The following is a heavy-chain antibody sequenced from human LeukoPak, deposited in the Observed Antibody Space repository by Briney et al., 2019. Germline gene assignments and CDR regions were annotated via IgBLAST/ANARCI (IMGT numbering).Heavy chain of an antibody. V-gene: IGHV3-49*04. Sequence: PGGSLRLSCAASGLSVSSNYMRWGRQAPGKGLEWVGFIRSKAYGGTTEYAASVKGRFTISRDDSESIAYLQMNSLKTEDTAVYYCTRESSGWYVGFSDYWGQGTLVTVSS. J-gene: IGHJ4*02. CDR2: IRSKAYGGTT. D-gene: IGHD6-19*01. CDR1: GLSVSSNY. CDR3: TRESSGWYVGFSDY.